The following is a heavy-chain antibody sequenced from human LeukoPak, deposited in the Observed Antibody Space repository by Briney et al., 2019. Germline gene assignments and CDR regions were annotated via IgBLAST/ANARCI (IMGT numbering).Heavy chain of an antibody. CDR2: INPSGGST. V-gene: IGHV1-46*01. CDR3: ARVLEYSSGWYVPELGY. CDR1: GYTFTSYY. J-gene: IGHJ4*02. Sequence: ASVKVSCKASGYTFTSYYMHWVRQAPGQGLEWMGIINPSGGSTSYAQKFQGRVTMTGDMSTSTVYMELSSLRSEDTAVYYCARVLEYSSGWYVPELGYWGQGTLVTVSS. D-gene: IGHD6-19*01.